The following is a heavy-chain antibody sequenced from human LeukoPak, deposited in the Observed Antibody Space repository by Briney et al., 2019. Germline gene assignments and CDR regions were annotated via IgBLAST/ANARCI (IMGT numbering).Heavy chain of an antibody. CDR3: ARATQPPGGTMVRGVTPFDY. D-gene: IGHD3-10*01. Sequence: GGSLRLSCAASGFTFSSYGMHWVRQAPGKGLEWVAFIRYDGSNKYYADSVKGRFTISRDNAKNSLYLQMNSLRAEDTAVYYCARATQPPGGTMVRGVTPFDYWGQGTLVTVSS. CDR1: GFTFSSYG. V-gene: IGHV3-30*02. CDR2: IRYDGSNK. J-gene: IGHJ4*02.